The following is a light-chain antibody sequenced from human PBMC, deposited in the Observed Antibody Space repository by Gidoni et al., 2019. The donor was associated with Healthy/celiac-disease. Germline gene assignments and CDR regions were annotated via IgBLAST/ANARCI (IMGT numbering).Light chain of an antibody. CDR3: QQYNNWLT. J-gene: IGKJ4*01. CDR1: QRVSSN. V-gene: IGKV3-15*01. Sequence: EIVMTQSPATLSVSPGERATLSCRASQRVSSNLAWYQQKPGQAPRLLIYGASTRATGIPARFSGSGSGTEFTLTISSLQSEDFAVYYCQQYNNWLTFGGXTKVEIK. CDR2: GAS.